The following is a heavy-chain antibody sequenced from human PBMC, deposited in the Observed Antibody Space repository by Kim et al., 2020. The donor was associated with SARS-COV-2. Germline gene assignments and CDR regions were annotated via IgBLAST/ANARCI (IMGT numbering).Heavy chain of an antibody. V-gene: IGHV3-66*01. Sequence: GGSLRLSCAASGFTFTANYMSWVRQAPGKGLEWVSAIGSGGSTYYADSVKGRFSMSRVHTKNSVALQMNSLRRVDTAEYYCACLTHSRRWACYYWF. CDR2: IGSGGST. CDR1: GFTFTANY. D-gene: IGHD2-21*01. J-gene: IGHJ5*01. CDR3: ACLTHSRRWACYYWF.